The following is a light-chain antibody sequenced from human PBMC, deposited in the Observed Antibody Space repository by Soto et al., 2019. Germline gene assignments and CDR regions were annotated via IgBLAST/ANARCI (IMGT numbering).Light chain of an antibody. CDR2: EVT. J-gene: IGLJ1*01. CDR1: SSDVGGYNY. V-gene: IGLV2-14*01. Sequence: QSALTQPASVSGSPGQSITISCTGTSSDVGGYNYVSWHQQHPGKAPKLMIYEVTNRPSGVSSRFSGSKSDNTASLTISGLQAEDEADYFCSSYTSSTTLVFGTGTKVTVL. CDR3: SSYTSSTTLV.